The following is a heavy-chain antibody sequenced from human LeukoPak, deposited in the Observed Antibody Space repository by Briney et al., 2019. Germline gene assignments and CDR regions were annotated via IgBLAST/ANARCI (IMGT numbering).Heavy chain of an antibody. Sequence: SQTLSLTCAVSGGSISSGGYSWSWIRQPPGKGLEWIGYIYHSGSTYYNPSLKSRVTISVDRSKNQFSLKLSSVTAADTAVYYCARVYMEYGDQYYFDYWGQGTLVTVSS. CDR2: IYHSGST. J-gene: IGHJ4*02. CDR3: ARVYMEYGDQYYFDY. CDR1: GGSISSGGYS. V-gene: IGHV4-30-2*01. D-gene: IGHD4-17*01.